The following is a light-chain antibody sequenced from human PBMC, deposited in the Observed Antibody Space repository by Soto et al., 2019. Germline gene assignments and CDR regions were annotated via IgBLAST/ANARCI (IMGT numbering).Light chain of an antibody. CDR2: GAS. V-gene: IGKV3-20*01. CDR3: QQYGSSPWT. Sequence: EIVLTQSPGTLSLSPGERATLSCRASQSVSSSYLAWYQQKPGQAPRLHIYGASSRATGIPDRFSGSGSGTDFTLTISRLEPEEFAVYYCQQYGSSPWTFGQGTKVEIK. CDR1: QSVSSSY. J-gene: IGKJ1*01.